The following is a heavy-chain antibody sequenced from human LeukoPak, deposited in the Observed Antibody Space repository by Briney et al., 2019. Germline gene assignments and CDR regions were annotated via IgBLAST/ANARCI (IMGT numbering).Heavy chain of an antibody. CDR3: AKISSSWYISDY. D-gene: IGHD6-13*01. J-gene: IGHJ4*02. V-gene: IGHV3-7*01. CDR2: IKQDGSEK. CDR1: GFTFSSYW. Sequence: QPGASLRLSCAAAGFTFSSYWMSWVRQAPGKGLEWVANIKQDGSEKYYVDSVKGRFTISRDNAKNSLYLQMNSLRAEDTAVYYCAKISSSWYISDYCGQGTLVIVSS.